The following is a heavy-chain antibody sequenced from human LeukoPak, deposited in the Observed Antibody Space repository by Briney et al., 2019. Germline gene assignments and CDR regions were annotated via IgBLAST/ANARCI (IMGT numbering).Heavy chain of an antibody. V-gene: IGHV3-74*01. J-gene: IGHJ6*03. CDR1: GFTFSNYW. Sequence: GGSLRLSCAASGFTFSNYWMHWVRQAPGKGLVWVSRMNSDGSSTGYADSVKGRFTISRDNAKNTLYLQMNSLRAEDTAVYYCARGEVDYDFFYYMDVWGKGTTVTVSS. CDR2: MNSDGSST. D-gene: IGHD3-3*01. CDR3: ARGEVDYDFFYYMDV.